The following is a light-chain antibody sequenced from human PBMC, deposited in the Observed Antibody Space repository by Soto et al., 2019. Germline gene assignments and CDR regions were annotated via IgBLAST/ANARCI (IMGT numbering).Light chain of an antibody. CDR2: EVS. CDR3: SSYAGSNNV. CDR1: GSDVGGYKF. V-gene: IGLV2-8*01. J-gene: IGLJ1*01. Sequence: QSALTQPPSASGSPGQSLTISCTGTGSDVGGYKFVSWYQQHPGKAPKLMIYEVSKRPSGVPDRFSGSKSGNTASLTVSGLQVEDEADYYCSSYAGSNNVFGTGTKVTVL.